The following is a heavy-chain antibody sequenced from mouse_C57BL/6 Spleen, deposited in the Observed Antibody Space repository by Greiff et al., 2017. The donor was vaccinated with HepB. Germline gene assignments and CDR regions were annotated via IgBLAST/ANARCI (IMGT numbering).Heavy chain of an antibody. CDR2: ISSGSSTI. CDR3: ARYYDRRYAMDY. Sequence: EVMLVESGGGLVKPGGSLKLSCAASGFTFSDYGMHWVRQAPEKGLEWVAYISSGSSTIYYADTVKGRFTISRDNAKNTLFLQMTSLRSEDTAMFYCARYYDRRYAMDYWGQGTSVTVSS. D-gene: IGHD1-1*01. V-gene: IGHV5-17*01. J-gene: IGHJ4*01. CDR1: GFTFSDYG.